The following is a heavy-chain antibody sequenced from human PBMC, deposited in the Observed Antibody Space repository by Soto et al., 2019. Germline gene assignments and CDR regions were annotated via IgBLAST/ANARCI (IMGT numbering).Heavy chain of an antibody. CDR3: ARGPGGSSWQREDYYYGMDV. CDR1: GGSFSGYY. J-gene: IGHJ6*02. CDR2: INHSGST. D-gene: IGHD6-13*01. V-gene: IGHV4-34*01. Sequence: SETLSLTCAVYGGSFSGYYWSWIRQPPGKGLEWIGEINHSGSTNYNPSLKSRVTISVDTSKNQFSLKLSSVTAADTAVYYCARGPGGSSWQREDYYYGMDVWGQGTTVTVSS.